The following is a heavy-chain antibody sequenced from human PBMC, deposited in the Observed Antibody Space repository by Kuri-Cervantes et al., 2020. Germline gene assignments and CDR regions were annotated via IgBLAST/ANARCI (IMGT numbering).Heavy chain of an antibody. CDR2: INPSGGST. CDR3: ARDIGGNGYNYVDY. Sequence: ASVKVSCKASGYTFNSYHIHWVRQAPGQGLEWLGIINPSGGSTSYAQKFQGRVTMTRDTSTSTFYMEVSSLRSEDTAVYYCARDIGGNGYNYVDYRGQGTLVTVSS. J-gene: IGHJ4*02. CDR1: GYTFNSYH. D-gene: IGHD5-24*01. V-gene: IGHV1-46*02.